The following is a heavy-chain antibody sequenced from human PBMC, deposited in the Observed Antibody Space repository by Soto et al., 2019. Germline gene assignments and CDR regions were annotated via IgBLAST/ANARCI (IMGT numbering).Heavy chain of an antibody. CDR2: MNPTSENT. Sequence: ASVKVSCKASGYTFTRYDINWVRQAPGQGLEWVGWMNPTSENTAHAQKFQGRVTLTREISTGTAYMELSSLRSEDTAVYFCARHVHPWYFSDWGPGTPVTVSS. J-gene: IGHJ4*01. CDR1: GYTFTRYD. V-gene: IGHV1-8*01. D-gene: IGHD6-13*01. CDR3: ARHVHPWYFSD.